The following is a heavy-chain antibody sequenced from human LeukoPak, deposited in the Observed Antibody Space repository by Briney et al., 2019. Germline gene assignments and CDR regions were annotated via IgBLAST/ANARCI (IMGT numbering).Heavy chain of an antibody. Sequence: GASLRLSCAASGFTFSSYAMSWVRQAPGKGLEWVSAISGRGGGTYYADSVKGRFTISRDNSKDTLYLQMNSLRAEDTAVYYCAKSPIPSLLWFGELSYYFDYWGQGTLVTVSS. CDR2: ISGRGGGT. CDR1: GFTFSSYA. J-gene: IGHJ4*02. D-gene: IGHD3-10*01. CDR3: AKSPIPSLLWFGELSYYFDY. V-gene: IGHV3-23*01.